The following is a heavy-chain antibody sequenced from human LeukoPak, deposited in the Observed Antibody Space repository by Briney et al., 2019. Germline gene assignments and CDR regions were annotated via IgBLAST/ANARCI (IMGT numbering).Heavy chain of an antibody. CDR1: GGSISSYY. J-gene: IGHJ4*02. D-gene: IGHD5-24*01. Sequence: SETLSLTCTVSGGSISSYYWSWIRQPPGKGLEWIGYIYYSGSTYYNPSLKSRVTISVDTSKNQFSLKLSSVTAADTAVYYCARDDGYRIDYWGQGTLVTVSS. V-gene: IGHV4-59*12. CDR3: ARDDGYRIDY. CDR2: IYYSGST.